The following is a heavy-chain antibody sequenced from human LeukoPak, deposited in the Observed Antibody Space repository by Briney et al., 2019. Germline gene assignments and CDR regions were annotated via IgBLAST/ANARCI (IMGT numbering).Heavy chain of an antibody. CDR2: IIPIFGTA. Sequence: GASVKVSCKASGGTFSSYAISWVRQAPGQGLEWMGGIIPIFGTAIYAQKFQGRVTMTEDTSTDTAYMELSSLRSEDTAVYYCATGGILAVGGRDYWGQGTLVTVSS. CDR3: ATGGILAVGGRDY. D-gene: IGHD2-8*02. V-gene: IGHV1-69*06. CDR1: GGTFSSYA. J-gene: IGHJ4*02.